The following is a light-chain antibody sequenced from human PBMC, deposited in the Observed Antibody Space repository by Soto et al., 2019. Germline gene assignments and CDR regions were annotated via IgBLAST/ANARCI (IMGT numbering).Light chain of an antibody. CDR1: QGIXNY. J-gene: IGKJ5*01. CDR3: QHRSNWPT. V-gene: IGKV3-11*01. CDR2: XAS. Sequence: IVLTQSAATLSLSPGERATLACRASQGIXNYLAWYQKKPGQAPRVLMYXASNRATGIPAKFSGSGSGTDFTITITSLEPEDVEVYYCQHRSNWPTFGQGTRLEIK.